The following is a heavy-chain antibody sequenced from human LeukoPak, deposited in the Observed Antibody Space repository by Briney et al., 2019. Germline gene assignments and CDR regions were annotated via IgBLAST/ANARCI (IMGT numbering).Heavy chain of an antibody. CDR3: ARAGATTRISYYYGMDV. J-gene: IGHJ6*02. CDR2: ISAYNGNT. V-gene: IGHV1-18*01. D-gene: IGHD1-26*01. CDR1: GYTFTNNG. Sequence: GASVKVSCKASGYTFTNNGISWVRQAPGQGLEWMGWISAYNGNTNYAQKLQGRVKMTTDTSTSAAYMELRSLRSDDTAVYYCARAGATTRISYYYGMDVWGQGTTVTVSS.